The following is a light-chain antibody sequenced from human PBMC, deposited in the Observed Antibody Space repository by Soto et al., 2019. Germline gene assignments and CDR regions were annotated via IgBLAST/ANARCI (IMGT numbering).Light chain of an antibody. CDR3: QQYGRSGT. CDR1: QSVSSNY. CDR2: DAS. Sequence: IVLPQYTCTLSLSPGERSTLSCRASQSVSSNYLAWYQHKPGQAPRLLIYDASTRATGIPDRFSGSGSGTDFTLTISRLEPEDFAVYYCQQYGRSGTFGQGTNVDI. V-gene: IGKV3-20*01. J-gene: IGKJ1*01.